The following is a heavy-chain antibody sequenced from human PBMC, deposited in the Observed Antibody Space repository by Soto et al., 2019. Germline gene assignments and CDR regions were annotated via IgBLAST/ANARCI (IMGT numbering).Heavy chain of an antibody. J-gene: IGHJ6*02. CDR1: GYTFSTYA. CDR2: VNGGTGQT. V-gene: IGHV1-3*01. Sequence: GASVKVSCKASGYTFSTYAMHWVRQAPGQSLEWMGWVNGGTGQTKYSQRFQDRVTIARDASASTAYMELGSLGSEDTAVYYCARGKGMEENYYYYGLDIWGQGTTVTVSS. D-gene: IGHD1-1*01. CDR3: ARGKGMEENYYYYGLDI.